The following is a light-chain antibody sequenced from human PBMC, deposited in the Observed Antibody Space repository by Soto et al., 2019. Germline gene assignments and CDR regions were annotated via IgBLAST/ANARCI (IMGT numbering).Light chain of an antibody. CDR3: QQYGSSPPYT. Sequence: EVVLTQSPGTLSLSPGERATLSCSASQSVSNNYFAWYQQKPGQAPSLLIFGSSDRATGIPDRFSGSGSGTDFTLTISRLEPEYFAVYYCQQYGSSPPYTFGQGTKLEIK. J-gene: IGKJ2*01. CDR1: QSVSNNY. CDR2: GSS. V-gene: IGKV3-20*01.